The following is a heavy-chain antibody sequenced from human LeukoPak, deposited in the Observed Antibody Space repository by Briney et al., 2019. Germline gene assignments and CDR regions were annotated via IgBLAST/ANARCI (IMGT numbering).Heavy chain of an antibody. CDR2: ISWNSGSI. CDR3: AKDMSGSSSWYGMDV. J-gene: IGHJ6*02. CDR1: GFTFDDYA. D-gene: IGHD6-13*01. V-gene: IGHV3-9*01. Sequence: PGRSLRLSCAASGFTFDDYAMHWVRQAPGKGLEWVSGISWNSGSIGYADSVKGRFTISRDNAKNSLYLQMNSQRAEDTALYYCAKDMSGSSSWYGMDVWGQGTTVTVSS.